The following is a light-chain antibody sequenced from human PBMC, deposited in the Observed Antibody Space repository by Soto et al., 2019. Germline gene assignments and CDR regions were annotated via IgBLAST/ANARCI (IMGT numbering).Light chain of an antibody. V-gene: IGLV2-23*02. CDR1: SSDVGTYNL. CDR2: EVT. J-gene: IGLJ1*01. CDR3: CSYAGSRTLDV. Sequence: QSALTQPASVSGSPGQSITISCTGTSSDVGTYNLVSWYQQHPGKAPKLIIYEVTKRPSGVSNRFSGSKSGNTASLTISGLQAEDEADYYCCSYAGSRTLDVFGTGTKLTVL.